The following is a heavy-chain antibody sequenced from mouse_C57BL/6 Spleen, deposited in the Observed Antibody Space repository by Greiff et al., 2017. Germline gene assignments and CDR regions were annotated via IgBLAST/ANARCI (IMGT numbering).Heavy chain of an antibody. J-gene: IGHJ2*01. CDR3: ARHDTMVTSVFDY. D-gene: IGHD2-2*01. V-gene: IGHV5-6*01. CDR1: GFTFSSYG. Sequence: EVQLVESGGDLVKPGGSLKLSCAASGFTFSSYGMSWVRQTPDKRLEWVATISSGGSYTYYPDSVKGRFTISRDNAKNTLYLQMSSLKSEDTAMYYCARHDTMVTSVFDYWGQGTTRTVSS. CDR2: ISSGGSYT.